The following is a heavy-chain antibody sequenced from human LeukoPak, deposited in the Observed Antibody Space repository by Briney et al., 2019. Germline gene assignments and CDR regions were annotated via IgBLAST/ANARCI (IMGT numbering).Heavy chain of an antibody. Sequence: KPSETLSLTCVLYGGSSTNYFWSWIRQPPGKGLEWIGEINRSASTNYNPSLKSRVTISIDTSKNQFSLKLSSVTAADTAVYYCARRGPPRTMLRGVKSGWFDPWGQGTLVTVSS. CDR3: ARRGPPRTMLRGVKSGWFDP. D-gene: IGHD3-10*01. J-gene: IGHJ5*02. CDR1: GGSSTNYF. CDR2: INRSAST. V-gene: IGHV4-34*01.